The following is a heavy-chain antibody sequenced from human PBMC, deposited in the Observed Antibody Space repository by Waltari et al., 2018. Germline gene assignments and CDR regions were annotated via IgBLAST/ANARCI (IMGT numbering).Heavy chain of an antibody. V-gene: IGHV1-69*12. J-gene: IGHJ5*02. CDR3: ARDLSRYSYGEGWFDP. Sequence: QVQLVQSGAEVKKPGSSVKVSCKASGGTFSSYAISWVRQAPGQGLEWMGGIIPIFGTANDAQKFQGRGTITADESTSTAYMELSSLRSEDTAVYYCARDLSRYSYGEGWFDPWGQGTLVTVSS. CDR1: GGTFSSYA. D-gene: IGHD5-18*01. CDR2: IIPIFGTA.